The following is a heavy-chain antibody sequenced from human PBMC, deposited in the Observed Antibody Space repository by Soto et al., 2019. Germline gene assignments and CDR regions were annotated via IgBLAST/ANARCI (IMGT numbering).Heavy chain of an antibody. CDR3: ARGAAAGVDYGMDV. CDR1: GGSISTYY. D-gene: IGHD6-13*01. V-gene: IGHV4-4*07. J-gene: IGHJ6*02. CDR2: IYRSGGT. Sequence: PSETLSLTCSVSGGSISTYYWSWIRQPAGKGLEWIGRIYRSGGTNFNPSLMSRVSMSVDTSKNQFSLKLSSVVAADTAVYYCARGAAAGVDYGMDVWGQGTTVTVFS.